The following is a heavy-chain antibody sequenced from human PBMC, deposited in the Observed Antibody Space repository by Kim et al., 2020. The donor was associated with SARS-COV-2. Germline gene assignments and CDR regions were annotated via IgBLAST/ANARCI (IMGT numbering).Heavy chain of an antibody. CDR1: GFTFSSYA. Sequence: GGSLRLSCAASGFTFSSYAMHWVRQAPGKGLEWVAVISYDGSNKYYADSVKGRFTISRDNSKNTLYLQMNSLRAEDTAVYYCAREQDWNYVLDYWGQGTLVTVSS. V-gene: IGHV3-30-3*01. D-gene: IGHD1-7*01. CDR3: AREQDWNYVLDY. CDR2: ISYDGSNK. J-gene: IGHJ4*02.